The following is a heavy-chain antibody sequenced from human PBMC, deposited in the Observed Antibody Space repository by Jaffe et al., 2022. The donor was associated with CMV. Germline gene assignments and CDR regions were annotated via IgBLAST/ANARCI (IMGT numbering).Heavy chain of an antibody. V-gene: IGHV1-46*01. CDR2: INPSGGST. CDR3: AREGYSSSWYFWRYGMDV. J-gene: IGHJ6*02. D-gene: IGHD6-13*01. CDR1: GYTFTSYY. Sequence: QVQLVQSGAEVKKPGASVKVSCKASGYTFTSYYMHWVRQAPGQGLEWMGIINPSGGSTSYAQKFQGRVTMTRDTSTSTVYMELSSLRSEDTAVYYCAREGYSSSWYFWRYGMDVWGQGTTVTVSS.